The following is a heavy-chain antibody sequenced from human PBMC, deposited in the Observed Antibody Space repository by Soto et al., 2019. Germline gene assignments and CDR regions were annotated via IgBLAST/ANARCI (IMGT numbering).Heavy chain of an antibody. Sequence: GGSLRLSCAASGFTFSSYSMNWVRQAPGKGLEWVSYISSSSSTIYYADSVKGRFTISRDNAKNSLYLQMNSLRAEDTAVYYCARDRYGGGSEKDYWGQGTLVTVSS. J-gene: IGHJ4*02. CDR2: ISSSSSTI. CDR3: ARDRYGGGSEKDY. D-gene: IGHD3-10*01. V-gene: IGHV3-48*04. CDR1: GFTFSSYS.